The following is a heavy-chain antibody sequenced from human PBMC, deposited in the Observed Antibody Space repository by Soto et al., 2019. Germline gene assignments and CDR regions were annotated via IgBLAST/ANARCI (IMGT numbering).Heavy chain of an antibody. Sequence: EVQLVESGGGLVQPGGSLRLSCAASGFTFSSYWMSWVRQAPGKGLEWVANIKQDGSEKYYVDSVKGRFTISRDNAKNSLYLQMNSLRAEDTAVYYCARVAGDYYDSSGYYDYWGQGTLFTVSS. V-gene: IGHV3-7*03. CDR1: GFTFSSYW. CDR2: IKQDGSEK. J-gene: IGHJ4*02. D-gene: IGHD3-22*01. CDR3: ARVAGDYYDSSGYYDY.